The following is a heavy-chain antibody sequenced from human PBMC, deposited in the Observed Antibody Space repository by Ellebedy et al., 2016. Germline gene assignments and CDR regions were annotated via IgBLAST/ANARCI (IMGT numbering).Heavy chain of an antibody. J-gene: IGHJ4*02. CDR1: GFTFSSYS. CDR3: ARVRVVEIDY. CDR2: ISSSSSTI. Sequence: GESLKIPXAASGFTFSSYSMNWVRQAPGKGLEWVSYISSSSSTIYYADSVKGRFTISRDNAKNSLYLQMNSLRAEDTAVYYCARVRVVEIDYWGQGTLVTVSS. V-gene: IGHV3-48*04. D-gene: IGHD3-3*01.